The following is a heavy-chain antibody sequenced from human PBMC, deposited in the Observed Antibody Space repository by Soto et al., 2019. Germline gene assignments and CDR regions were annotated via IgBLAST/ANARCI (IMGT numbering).Heavy chain of an antibody. CDR2: ISAHNGNT. V-gene: IGHV1-18*01. J-gene: IGHJ4*02. Sequence: QVHLVQSGAEVKKPGASVKVSCKGSGYGFTTYGITWVRQAPGQGLEWMAWISAHNGNTNYAQKLQGRVTVTRDTSTDPAFMELRSLRSGDPAVYYCARGRYGDYWGQGALVTVSS. D-gene: IGHD1-1*01. CDR3: ARGRYGDY. CDR1: GYGFTTYG.